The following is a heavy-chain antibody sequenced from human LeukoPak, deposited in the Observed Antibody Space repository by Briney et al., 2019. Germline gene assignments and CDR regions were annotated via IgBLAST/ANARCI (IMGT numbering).Heavy chain of an antibody. D-gene: IGHD3-22*01. V-gene: IGHV4-39*07. CDR2: IYFIGIT. CDR1: GGSISSSSYY. Sequence: SETLSLTCTVSGGSISSSSYYWGWIRQPPGKGLEWIGSIYFIGITYYNPSLKSRITISVDTSKNQFSLKLSSVTAADTAVYYCARLKYYYDSSGYRAEYFQHWGQGTLVTASS. CDR3: ARLKYYYDSSGYRAEYFQH. J-gene: IGHJ1*01.